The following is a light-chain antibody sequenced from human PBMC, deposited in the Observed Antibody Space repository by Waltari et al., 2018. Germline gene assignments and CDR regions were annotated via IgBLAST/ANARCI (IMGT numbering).Light chain of an antibody. V-gene: IGLV7-43*01. J-gene: IGLJ3*02. Sequence: QTVVTQEPSLTVSPGGTVTLTCASSTGAVTSGHHSNWFQQKPGQAPRALIYDTSNKHSWTPARFSGSLLGGRAALTLSGVQPEDEADYYCLLHYGCAQPWVFGGGTKLTVL. CDR2: DTS. CDR3: LLHYGCAQPWV. CDR1: TGAVTSGHH.